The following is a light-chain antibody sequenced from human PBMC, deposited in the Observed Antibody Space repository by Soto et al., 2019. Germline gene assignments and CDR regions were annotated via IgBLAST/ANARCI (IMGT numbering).Light chain of an antibody. Sequence: EIVLTQSPGTLSLSPGERATLSCRASQSVSSSYLAWYQQKPGQAPRLLIYGASSRATGIPDRFSGSGSGTDFTLTISXLXPEDFAVYYCQQYGSSPPYTFGQGTKLEIK. CDR2: GAS. CDR1: QSVSSSY. V-gene: IGKV3-20*01. CDR3: QQYGSSPPYT. J-gene: IGKJ2*01.